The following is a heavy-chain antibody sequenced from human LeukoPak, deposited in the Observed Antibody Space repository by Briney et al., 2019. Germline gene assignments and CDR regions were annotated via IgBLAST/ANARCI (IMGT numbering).Heavy chain of an antibody. D-gene: IGHD6-19*01. Sequence: GGSLRLSCAASGFTFSSYSMNWVRQAPGKGLEWVSSISSSSSYIYYADSVKGRFTISRDNAKNSLYLQMNSLRAEDTAVYYCARDLLLGAVAGTFQHWGQGTLVTVSS. CDR1: GFTFSSYS. CDR3: ARDLLLGAVAGTFQH. J-gene: IGHJ1*01. V-gene: IGHV3-21*01. CDR2: ISSSSSYI.